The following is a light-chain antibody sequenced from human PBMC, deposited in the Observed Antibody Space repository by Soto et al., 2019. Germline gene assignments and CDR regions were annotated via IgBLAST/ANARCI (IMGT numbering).Light chain of an antibody. J-gene: IGKJ1*01. CDR3: HQYADWPTT. Sequence: EIVMTQSPVTLSVFPWERATLSCRASQSVGATVAWYHQRPGQAPRLLISGASTRATGVPARVSASGSGTAFTLTITSLQSDDFVVYYCHQYADWPTTFGQGTKVDIK. CDR1: QSVGAT. CDR2: GAS. V-gene: IGKV3-15*01.